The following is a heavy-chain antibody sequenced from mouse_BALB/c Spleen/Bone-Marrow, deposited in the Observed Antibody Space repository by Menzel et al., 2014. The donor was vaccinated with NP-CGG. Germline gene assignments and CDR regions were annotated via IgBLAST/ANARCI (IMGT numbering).Heavy chain of an antibody. J-gene: IGHJ2*01. V-gene: IGHV1-63*01. CDR2: IYPGSGNT. Sequence: VKLLESGAELVRPGPSVKISCKASGYAFTNYWLGWVKQRPGHGLEWIGDIYPGSGNTYYNEKFKGKFTLTADKSSSTAYMQLSSLTSEDSAVFFCARRRSLDHWGQGTTLPVSS. CDR1: GYAFTNYW. CDR3: ARRRSLDH.